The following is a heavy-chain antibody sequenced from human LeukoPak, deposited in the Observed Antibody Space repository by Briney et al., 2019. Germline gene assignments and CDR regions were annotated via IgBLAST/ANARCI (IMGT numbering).Heavy chain of an antibody. Sequence: GGSLRLSCVATGFTFSTYAMHWVRQAPGKGLEWVAFISFDGSSKYYAESVKGRFTISRDNAKNSLYLQMNSLRDEDTAVYYCARDRVVVTAPFDYWGQGTLVTVSS. J-gene: IGHJ4*02. CDR3: ARDRVVVTAPFDY. D-gene: IGHD2-21*02. CDR1: GFTFSTYA. CDR2: ISFDGSSK. V-gene: IGHV3-30-3*01.